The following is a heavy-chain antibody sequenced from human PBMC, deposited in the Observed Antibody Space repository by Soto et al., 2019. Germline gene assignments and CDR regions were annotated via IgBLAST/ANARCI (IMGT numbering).Heavy chain of an antibody. J-gene: IGHJ6*02. Sequence: QVQLVESGGGVVQPGRSLRLSCAASGFTFSSYAMHWVRQAPGKGLEWVAVISYDGSNKYYADSVKGRFTISRDNSKNTLYLQINRLRAEYTAVYYCARPYYDFLSGPSPPYYYYGMDVWGQGTTVTVSS. CDR3: ARPYYDFLSGPSPPYYYYGMDV. CDR2: ISYDGSNK. V-gene: IGHV3-30-3*01. D-gene: IGHD3-3*01. CDR1: GFTFSSYA.